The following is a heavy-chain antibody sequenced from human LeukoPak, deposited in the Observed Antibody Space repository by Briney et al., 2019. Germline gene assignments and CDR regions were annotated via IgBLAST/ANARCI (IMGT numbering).Heavy chain of an antibody. CDR3: AKDSGSYFGY. J-gene: IGHJ4*02. CDR1: GFTFSSYG. D-gene: IGHD1-26*01. Sequence: PGRSLRLSCAASGFTFSSYGMHWVRQAPGKGLEWVAVIWYDGSNKYYADSVKGRFTISRDNSKNTLYLQMNSLRAEDTAVYYCAKDSGSYFGYWGQGTLVTVSS. CDR2: IWYDGSNK. V-gene: IGHV3-33*06.